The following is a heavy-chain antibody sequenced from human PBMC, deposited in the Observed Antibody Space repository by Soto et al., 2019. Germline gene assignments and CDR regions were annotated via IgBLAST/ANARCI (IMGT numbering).Heavy chain of an antibody. Sequence: SVKVSCKASGGTFSSYAISWVRQAPGQGLEWMGGIIPIFGTANYAQKFQVRVTITADESTSTAYMELSSLRSEDTAVYYCASPAGGIAVAGTKGLPPLYRWGQGTLVTVSS. CDR1: GGTFSSYA. D-gene: IGHD6-19*01. CDR2: IIPIFGTA. CDR3: ASPAGGIAVAGTKGLPPLYR. J-gene: IGHJ5*02. V-gene: IGHV1-69*13.